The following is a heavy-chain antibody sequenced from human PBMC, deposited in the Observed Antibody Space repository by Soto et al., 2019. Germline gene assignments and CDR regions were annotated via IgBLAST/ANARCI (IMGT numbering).Heavy chain of an antibody. CDR2: ISSSSTI. V-gene: IGHV3-48*02. J-gene: IGHJ6*02. CDR1: GFTFSSYS. CDR3: ARGGIYYDSSGYYYDRPYGMDV. D-gene: IGHD3-22*01. Sequence: PGGSLRLSCAASGFTFSSYSMNWVRQAPGKGLEWVSYISSSSTIYYADSVKGRFTISRDNAKNSLYLQMNSLRDEDTAVYYCARGGIYYDSSGYYYDRPYGMDVWGQGTTVTVSS.